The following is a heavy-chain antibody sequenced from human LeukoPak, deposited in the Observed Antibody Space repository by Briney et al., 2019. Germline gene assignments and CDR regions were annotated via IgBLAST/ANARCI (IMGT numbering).Heavy chain of an antibody. D-gene: IGHD6-13*01. V-gene: IGHV3-23*01. Sequence: VRQAPGKGLGWVSTISSGDGITYYADSVKGRFTISRDDSKNTLYLQMNSLRAEDTAIYYCAKRPGKAAAGPFDPWGQGTLVTVSS. CDR2: ISSGDGIT. J-gene: IGHJ5*02. CDR3: AKRPGKAAAGPFDP.